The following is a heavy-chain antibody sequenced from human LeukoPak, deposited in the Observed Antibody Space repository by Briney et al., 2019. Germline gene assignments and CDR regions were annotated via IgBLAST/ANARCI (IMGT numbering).Heavy chain of an antibody. CDR1: GGSISGYY. CDR2: IYYTDNT. Sequence: SETLSLTCTVSGGSISGYYWTWIRQPPGKGLEWIGYIYYTDNTNSHPSLKSRVTISVDTSKNQFSLKLSSVTAADTAVYYCARGKVSSGWYGAYYGMDVWGQGTTVTVSS. D-gene: IGHD6-19*01. J-gene: IGHJ6*02. CDR3: ARGKVSSGWYGAYYGMDV. V-gene: IGHV4-59*01.